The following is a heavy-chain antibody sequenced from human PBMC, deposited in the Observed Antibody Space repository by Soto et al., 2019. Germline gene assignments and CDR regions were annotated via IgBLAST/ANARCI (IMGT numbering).Heavy chain of an antibody. D-gene: IGHD1-7*01. CDR2: IYYSGST. V-gene: IGHV4-59*01. Sequence: QVQLQESGPGLVKPSETLSLTCTVSGGSISSYYWSWIRQPPGKGLEWIGYIYYSGSTNYNPSLKSRVTISVDTSKNQFSLKLSSVTAADTAVYYCARDFRGRKLELSYWGQGTLVTVSS. CDR3: ARDFRGRKLELSY. J-gene: IGHJ4*02. CDR1: GGSISSYY.